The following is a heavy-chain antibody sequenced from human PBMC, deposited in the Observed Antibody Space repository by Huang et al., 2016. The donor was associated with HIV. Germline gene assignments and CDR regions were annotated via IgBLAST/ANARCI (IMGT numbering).Heavy chain of an antibody. V-gene: IGHV1-18*01. J-gene: IGHJ3*02. D-gene: IGHD2-2*01. CDR3: ARDSPLLGVVIVVVPTAPNAFDI. Sequence: QVQLVQSGVEVKKPGASVKVSCKASGYTFTSYGISWVRQAPGQGLEWMGWISAYNGVTNNAQNVQGRVTITTDTSTSTAYMELRSLRSDDTAVYYCARDSPLLGVVIVVVPTAPNAFDIWGQGTMVTVSS. CDR1: GYTFTSYG. CDR2: ISAYNGVT.